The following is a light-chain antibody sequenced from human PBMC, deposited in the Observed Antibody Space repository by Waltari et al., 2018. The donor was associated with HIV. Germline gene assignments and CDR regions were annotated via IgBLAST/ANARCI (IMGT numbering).Light chain of an antibody. CDR2: GNN. J-gene: IGLJ2*01. Sequence: QSVLTQPPSVSGDPGQRLTISCPGSKSNIGAGYEAHWYQQVPGTAPKLLIYGNNNRASGVPDRFSGSKSGTSASLAISGLQAEDEAEYHCQSYDSSLTTTVFGGGTKLTVL. CDR3: QSYDSSLTTTV. V-gene: IGLV1-40*01. CDR1: KSNIGAGYE.